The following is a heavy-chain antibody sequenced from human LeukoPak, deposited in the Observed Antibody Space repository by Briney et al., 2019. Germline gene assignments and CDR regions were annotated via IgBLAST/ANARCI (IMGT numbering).Heavy chain of an antibody. J-gene: IGHJ5*02. Sequence: SETLSLTCTVSGDSISSHYWTWIRQSPGKGLEWIAYFYYSGNNRYNPSLRSRITMSADTSKNHLSLKLSPVTAADTAVYYCARRVEECSSTTCYAYFDPWGQGAQVTVSS. CDR1: GDSISSHY. V-gene: IGHV4-59*08. D-gene: IGHD2-2*01. CDR3: ARRVEECSSTTCYAYFDP. CDR2: FYYSGNN.